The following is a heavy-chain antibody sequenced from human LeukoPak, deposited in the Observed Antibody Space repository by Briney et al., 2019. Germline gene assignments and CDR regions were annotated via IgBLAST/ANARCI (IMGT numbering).Heavy chain of an antibody. Sequence: SQTLSLTCAISGDSISNNSAAWNWIRQSPSRGLEWLGRTYYRSKWYNDYAVSVKSRITINPDTSKNHFSLQLNSVTPEDTAVYYCARDTLTVAGTLTYFDYWGQGTLVTVSS. V-gene: IGHV6-1*01. CDR3: ARDTLTVAGTLTYFDY. J-gene: IGHJ4*02. D-gene: IGHD6-19*01. CDR1: GDSISNNSAA. CDR2: TYYRSKWYN.